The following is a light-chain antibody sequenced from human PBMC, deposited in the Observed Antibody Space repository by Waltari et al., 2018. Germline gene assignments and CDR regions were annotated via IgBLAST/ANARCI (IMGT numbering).Light chain of an antibody. Sequence: QSALTQPASVSGTPGQSITIPCPGTTRDLGNYNLVPWYQPHPGKAPKLMICEVIKRPSGVSDRFSGSKSGNTASLTISGLQAEDEADYYCCSYAGSGTYIFGTGTKVTVL. CDR1: TRDLGNYNL. V-gene: IGLV2-23*02. CDR3: CSYAGSGTYI. CDR2: EVI. J-gene: IGLJ1*01.